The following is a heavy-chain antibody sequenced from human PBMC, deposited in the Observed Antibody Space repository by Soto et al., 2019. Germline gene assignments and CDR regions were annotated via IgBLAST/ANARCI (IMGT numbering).Heavy chain of an antibody. V-gene: IGHV3-48*03. CDR2: IHPSGQPI. CDR1: GFTFSISE. J-gene: IGHJ3*01. Sequence: PGGSLRLSCAVSGFTFSISEMYWVRQAPGKGLEWISYIHPSGQPIFYADSVKGRFTISRDNANNSVFLQMNSLRAEDTAVYYCARRASRWGQGTMVTVSS. D-gene: IGHD1-26*01. CDR3: ARRASR.